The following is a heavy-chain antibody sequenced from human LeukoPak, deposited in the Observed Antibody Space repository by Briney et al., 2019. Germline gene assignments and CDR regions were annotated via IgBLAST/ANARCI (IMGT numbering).Heavy chain of an antibody. CDR2: VYYSGRT. J-gene: IGHJ4*02. CDR3: ARRGHGDITPLDH. V-gene: IGHV4-59*08. CDR1: GGSISSDY. Sequence: PSETLSLTCTVSGGSISSDYWSWIRQPPGKGLEWIGHVYYSGRTYYNPSLKSRLTISVDASKKQFSLQLSSVTAADTAVYYCARRGHGDITPLDHWGQGTLVTVSS. D-gene: IGHD2-15*01.